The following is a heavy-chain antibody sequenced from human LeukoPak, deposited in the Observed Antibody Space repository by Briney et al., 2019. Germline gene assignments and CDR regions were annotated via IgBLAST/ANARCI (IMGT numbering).Heavy chain of an antibody. J-gene: IGHJ5*02. D-gene: IGHD2-15*01. CDR1: SGSISSGSYY. CDR3: ARGRGYCSGGSCYYNWFDP. V-gene: IGHV4-61*02. CDR2: IYTSGST. Sequence: SQTLSLTCTVSSGSISSGSYYWSWIRQPAGKGLEWIGRIYTSGSTNYNPSPKSRVTISVDTSKNQFSLKLSSVTAADTAVYYCARGRGYCSGGSCYYNWFDPWGQGTLVTVSS.